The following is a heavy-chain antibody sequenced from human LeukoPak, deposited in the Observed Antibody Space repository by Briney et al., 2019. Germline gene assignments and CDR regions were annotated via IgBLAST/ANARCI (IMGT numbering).Heavy chain of an antibody. D-gene: IGHD6-19*01. CDR1: GGTFSSYA. CDR3: ARDGAGYSTGWAPDY. CDR2: IIPIFGTA. J-gene: IGHJ4*02. V-gene: IGHV1-69*13. Sequence: ASVKVSCKASGGTFSSYAISWVRLAPGQGLEWMGGIIPIFGTANYAQKFQGRVTITADESTSTAYMELSSLRSEDTAVYYCARDGAGYSTGWAPDYWGQGTLVTVSS.